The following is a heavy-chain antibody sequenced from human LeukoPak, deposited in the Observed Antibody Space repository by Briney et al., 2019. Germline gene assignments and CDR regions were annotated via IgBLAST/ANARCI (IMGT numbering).Heavy chain of an antibody. V-gene: IGHV1-3*01. Sequence: ASVKVSCKASGYTFTSYAMHWVRQAPGQRLEWMGWINAGNGNTKYSQKFQGRVTITRDTSASTAYMELSSLRSEDTAVYYCARDPPSRFGELLYLDPWGQGTLVTVSS. D-gene: IGHD3-10*01. J-gene: IGHJ5*02. CDR1: GYTFTSYA. CDR2: INAGNGNT. CDR3: ARDPPSRFGELLYLDP.